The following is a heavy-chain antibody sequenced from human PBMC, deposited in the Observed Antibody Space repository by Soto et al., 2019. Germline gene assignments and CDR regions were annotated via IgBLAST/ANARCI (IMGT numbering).Heavy chain of an antibody. CDR3: ATKGRWYVGYYYYGMDV. CDR2: FDPEDGET. V-gene: IGHV1-24*01. D-gene: IGHD6-13*01. Sequence: GASVKVSCKVSGYTLTELSMHWVRQAPGKGREWMGGFDPEDGETIYAQKFQGRVTLTEDTSTDTAYMELSSLRSEDTAVYYCATKGRWYVGYYYYGMDVWGQGTTVTSP. CDR1: GYTLTELS. J-gene: IGHJ6*02.